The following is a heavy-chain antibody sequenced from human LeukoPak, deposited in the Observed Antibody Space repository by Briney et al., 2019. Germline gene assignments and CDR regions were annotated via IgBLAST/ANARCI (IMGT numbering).Heavy chain of an antibody. D-gene: IGHD3-10*01. CDR1: GLSLSTSGVG. V-gene: IGHV2-5*02. J-gene: IGHJ3*02. CDR3: AHRQGDYGSGSPSAFDI. CDR2: IYWDDDK. Sequence: SGPTLVNPTQTLTLTCTLSGLSLSTSGVGVGWIRQPPGKALDWLAVIYWDDDKRYSPSLKSRLTITKDTSKNQVVLTMTNMDPVDTATYYCAHRQGDYGSGSPSAFDIWGQGTMVTVSS.